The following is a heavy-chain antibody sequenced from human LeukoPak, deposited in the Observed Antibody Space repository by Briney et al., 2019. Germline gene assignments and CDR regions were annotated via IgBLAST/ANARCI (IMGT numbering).Heavy chain of an antibody. CDR2: ISGAGDST. Sequence: PGGSLRLSCAASGFTFTNHPKSWVRQAPGKGLEWVSAISGAGDSTYYADSVRGRFTISRDNSKNTLYLQMSSLEAEDTAIYYCATQATGGYSPFDFWGQGTLVTVSS. V-gene: IGHV3-23*01. CDR1: GFTFTNHP. J-gene: IGHJ4*02. D-gene: IGHD5-18*01. CDR3: ATQATGGYSPFDF.